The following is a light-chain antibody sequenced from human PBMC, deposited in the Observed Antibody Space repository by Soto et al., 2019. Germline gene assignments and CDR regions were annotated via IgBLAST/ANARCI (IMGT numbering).Light chain of an antibody. Sequence: QSALTQPRSVSGSPGQSVTISCTGTRSDVGRYNYVSWYRQNPGKAPKLIIYDVTKRPSGVPDRFSGSKSGNTASLTISGLQAEDEADYFCCSYAGSYTFVFGTGTKLTVL. CDR1: RSDVGRYNY. V-gene: IGLV2-11*01. J-gene: IGLJ1*01. CDR2: DVT. CDR3: CSYAGSYTFV.